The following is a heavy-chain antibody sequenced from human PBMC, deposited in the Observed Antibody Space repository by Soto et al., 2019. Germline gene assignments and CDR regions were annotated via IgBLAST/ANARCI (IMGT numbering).Heavy chain of an antibody. CDR3: AXXXXXAFDL. J-gene: IGHJ3*01. Sequence: EVQLVESGGGLVRPGGSLRLSCAASGFTFSYYWXXXXXXXXXKGLVWVSRIHSDGSSTTYADFVKGRFIISRDNXXXXXXXXXXXXXXXXXXXXYCAXXXXXAFDLWGQGTVVTVSS. CDR2: IHSDGSST. D-gene: IGHD2-8*02. CDR1: GFTFSYYW. V-gene: IGHV3-74*01.